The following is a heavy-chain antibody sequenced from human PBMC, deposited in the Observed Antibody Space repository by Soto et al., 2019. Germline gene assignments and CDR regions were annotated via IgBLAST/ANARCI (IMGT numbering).Heavy chain of an antibody. CDR3: ARGSYYYDSSGYYHY. Sequence: SDTLSRTYNVYDGPISTSDYYWSWIRQPPGKGLEWIGHIYYSGSTYYNPSLKSRVTISVDTSKNQFSLKLSSVTAADTAVYYCARGSYYYDSSGYYHYWGQG. CDR1: DGPISTSDYY. CDR2: IYYSGST. J-gene: IGHJ4*02. D-gene: IGHD3-22*01. V-gene: IGHV4-30-4*02.